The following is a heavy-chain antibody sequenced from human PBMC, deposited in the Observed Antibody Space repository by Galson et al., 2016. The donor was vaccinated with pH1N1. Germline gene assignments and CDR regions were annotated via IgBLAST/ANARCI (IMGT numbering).Heavy chain of an antibody. CDR1: GYTFTSHS. J-gene: IGHJ4*02. CDR2: INTNTGSP. D-gene: IGHD6-13*01. CDR3: ARVWTHGFASSWLLS. V-gene: IGHV7-4-1*02. Sequence: SVKVSCKASGYTFTSHSMHWVRQAPGQGLEWMGWINTNTGSPTYAQGFTGRFVFSLDTSVTTAYLHITSLRAEDTAVYSCARVWTHGFASSWLLSWGQGSLVTVSS.